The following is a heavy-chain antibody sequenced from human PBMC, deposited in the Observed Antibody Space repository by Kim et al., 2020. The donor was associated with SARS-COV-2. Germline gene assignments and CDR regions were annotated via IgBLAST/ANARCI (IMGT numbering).Heavy chain of an antibody. CDR1: GDSVSSNSAA. CDR2: TYYRSKWYN. V-gene: IGHV6-1*01. D-gene: IGHD3-9*01. Sequence: SQTLSLTCAISGDSVSSNSAAWNWIRQSPSRGLEWLGRTYYRSKWYNDYAVSVKSRITINPDTSKNQFSLQLNSVTPEDTAVYYCARGYYDILTGYHGWFDPWGQGTLVTVSS. J-gene: IGHJ5*02. CDR3: ARGYYDILTGYHGWFDP.